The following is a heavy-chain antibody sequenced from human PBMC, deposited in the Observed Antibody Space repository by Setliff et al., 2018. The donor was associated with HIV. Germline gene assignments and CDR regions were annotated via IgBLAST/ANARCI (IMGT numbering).Heavy chain of an antibody. V-gene: IGHV4-34*01. CDR2: INDRGNT. CDR3: ARGRHIEATIPLDH. D-gene: IGHD5-12*01. J-gene: IGHJ4*02. Sequence: LSLTCTVSGGSFSDYYWTWIRQPPSTGLEWIGEINDRGNTNYMPSLRSRVTISVDTSKNQFSLRLTSVTAADSAIYYCARGRHIEATIPLDHWGQGTLVTVSS. CDR1: GGSFSDYY.